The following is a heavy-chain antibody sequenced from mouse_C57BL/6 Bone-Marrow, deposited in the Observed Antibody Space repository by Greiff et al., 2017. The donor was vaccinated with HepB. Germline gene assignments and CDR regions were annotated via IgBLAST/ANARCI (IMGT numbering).Heavy chain of an antibody. J-gene: IGHJ4*01. CDR1: GFTFSSYA. CDR2: ISDGGSYT. Sequence: DVHLVESGGGLVKPGGSLKLSCAASGFTFSSYAMSWVRQTPEKRLEWVATISDGGSYTYYPDNVKGRFTISRDNAKNNLYLQMSHLKSEDTAMYYCAGQAMDYWGQGTSVTVSS. CDR3: AGQAMDY. D-gene: IGHD6-1*01. V-gene: IGHV5-4*01.